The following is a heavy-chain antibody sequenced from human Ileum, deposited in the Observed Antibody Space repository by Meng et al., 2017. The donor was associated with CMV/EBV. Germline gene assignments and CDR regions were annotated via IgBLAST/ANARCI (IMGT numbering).Heavy chain of an antibody. CDR2: IHDSGST. Sequence: LKAAAPGLGKPSQTLSLTCTVSGDSISSGHYSWSWIRQTPGKGLEWIGHIHDSGSTYYNPSLQSRVTISVDTSKNQFSLKLSSVTAADTAVYYCARVWGIAVRPLDYWGQGTLVTVSS. CDR3: ARVWGIAVRPLDY. V-gene: IGHV4-30-4*01. J-gene: IGHJ4*02. CDR1: GDSISSGHYS. D-gene: IGHD6-6*01.